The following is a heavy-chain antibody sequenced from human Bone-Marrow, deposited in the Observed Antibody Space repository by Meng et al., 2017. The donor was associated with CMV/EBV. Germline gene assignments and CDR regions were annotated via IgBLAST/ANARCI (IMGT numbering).Heavy chain of an antibody. V-gene: IGHV4-59*01. CDR2: IYYSGST. CDR1: GGSISSYY. D-gene: IGHD3-3*01. J-gene: IGHJ6*02. Sequence: SETLSLTCTVSGGSISSYYWSWIRQPPGKGLEWIGYIYYSGSTNCNPSLKSRVTISVDTSKNQFSLKLSSVTAADTAVYYCARIGLWSGYTRPYYYYYGMDVWGQGTTVTVSS. CDR3: ARIGLWSGYTRPYYYYYGMDV.